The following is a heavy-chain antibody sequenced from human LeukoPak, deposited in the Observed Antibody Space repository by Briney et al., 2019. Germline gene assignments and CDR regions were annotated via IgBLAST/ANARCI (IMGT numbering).Heavy chain of an antibody. D-gene: IGHD3-10*01. J-gene: IGHJ4*02. Sequence: TSETLSLTCAVSGGPFSGYFWSWIRQSPGKGLEWIGEIHNSGTTNYNPSLNSRVTISEDTSKNQIYLNLRSVTAADTAVYYCARRYYYNLGSFPFDFWGQGTLVTVSS. CDR1: GGPFSGYF. CDR3: ARRYYYNLGSFPFDF. V-gene: IGHV4-34*01. CDR2: IHNSGTT.